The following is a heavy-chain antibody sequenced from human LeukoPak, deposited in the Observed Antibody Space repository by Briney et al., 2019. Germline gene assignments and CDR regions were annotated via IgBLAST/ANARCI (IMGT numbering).Heavy chain of an antibody. CDR3: ARMPSYYGSGRISPRYYFDY. V-gene: IGHV3-21*04. D-gene: IGHD3-10*01. CDR2: ISSSSSYI. Sequence: GGSLKLSCAASRFTFCSYSMNWVRQAPGKGLEWVSSISSSSSYIYYADSVKGRFTISRDNAKNSLYLQMNSLRAEDTAVYYCARMPSYYGSGRISPRYYFDYWGQGTLVTVSS. J-gene: IGHJ4*02. CDR1: RFTFCSYS.